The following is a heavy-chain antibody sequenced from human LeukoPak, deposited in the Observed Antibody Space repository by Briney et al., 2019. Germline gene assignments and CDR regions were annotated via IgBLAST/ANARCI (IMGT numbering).Heavy chain of an antibody. CDR2: IIPIFGTA. CDR3: ARVYYDISGPFDY. CDR1: GGTFSSYA. J-gene: IGHJ4*02. V-gene: IGHV1-69*13. Sequence: ASVKVSCKASGGTFSSYAISWVRQAPGQGLEWMGGIIPIFGTANYAQKFQGRVTITADESTSTAYMELSSLRSEDTAVYYCARVYYDISGPFDYWGQGTLVTVSS. D-gene: IGHD3-22*01.